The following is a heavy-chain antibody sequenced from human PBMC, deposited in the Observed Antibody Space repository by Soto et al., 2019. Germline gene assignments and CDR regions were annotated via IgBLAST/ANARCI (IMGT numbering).Heavy chain of an antibody. CDR3: ARDHRWGYEYGDYGDS. Sequence: EVQLVESGGGVVRPGGSLRLACVVSGFSLDEYGMSWVRQAPGKGPEWVSGMHRNGNSTGYADSVKGRFTISRDDAKNSLYLQMNSLRAEEAAFYYCARDHRWGYEYGDYGDSWGHGTLVTVSS. V-gene: IGHV3-20*04. CDR1: GFSLDEYG. D-gene: IGHD4-17*01. J-gene: IGHJ5*01. CDR2: MHRNGNST.